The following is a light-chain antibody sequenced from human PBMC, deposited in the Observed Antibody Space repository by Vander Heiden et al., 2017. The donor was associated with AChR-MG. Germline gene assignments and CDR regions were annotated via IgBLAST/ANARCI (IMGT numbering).Light chain of an antibody. V-gene: IGKV3-15*01. Sequence: ELIMTQSPDTLSVSPGERAILSCRASKSVGRNLAWYQQKPGQAPSLLIYDASTRAYNIPARFNGSGSGTEFTLTIRRPQSEDFAVYYWQQYEDRWTFGQGTKVDVK. CDR3: QQYEDRWT. CDR2: DAS. J-gene: IGKJ1*01. CDR1: KSVGRN.